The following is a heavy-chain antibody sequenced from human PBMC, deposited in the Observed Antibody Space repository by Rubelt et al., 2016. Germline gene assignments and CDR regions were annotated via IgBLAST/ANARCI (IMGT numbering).Heavy chain of an antibody. V-gene: IGHV3-72*01. CDR2: TRNKANGYTT. Sequence: GGGLVQPGESLRLSCVASGFTFSDHYMDWVRQAPGKGLEWVGRTRNKANGYTTEYAASVRGRFTISRDDSKNSLYLQMSSLKSEDTAVYYCARDPGPVDWLPYYFDYWGQGTLVTVSS. CDR3: ARDPGPVDWLPYYFDY. D-gene: IGHD3-9*01. J-gene: IGHJ4*02. CDR1: GFTFSDHY.